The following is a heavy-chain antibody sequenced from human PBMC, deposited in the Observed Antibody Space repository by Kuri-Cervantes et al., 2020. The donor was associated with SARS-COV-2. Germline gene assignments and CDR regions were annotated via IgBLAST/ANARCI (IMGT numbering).Heavy chain of an antibody. Sequence: KISCKASGGTFSSYAISWVRQAPGQGLEWMGRIIPILGIANYAQKFQGRVTITADKSTSTAYMELSSLRSEDTAVYYCAREIQLWKPIDYWGQGTLVTVSS. D-gene: IGHD5-18*01. CDR1: GGTFSSYA. V-gene: IGHV1-69*04. CDR3: AREIQLWKPIDY. CDR2: IIPILGIA. J-gene: IGHJ4*02.